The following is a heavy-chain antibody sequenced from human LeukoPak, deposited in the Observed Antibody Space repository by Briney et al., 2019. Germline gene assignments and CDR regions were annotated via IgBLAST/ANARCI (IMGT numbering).Heavy chain of an antibody. CDR2: INPSGGST. D-gene: IGHD3-10*01. CDR1: GYTFTSYY. Sequence: ASVKVSCKASGYTFTSYYMHWVRQAPGQGLEWMGIINPSGGSTSYAQKFQGRVTMTRDTSTSTVYMELSSLRSEDTAVYYCARVPGRPGWFGDPIQPYWGQGTLVTVSS. J-gene: IGHJ4*02. CDR3: ARVPGRPGWFGDPIQPY. V-gene: IGHV1-46*01.